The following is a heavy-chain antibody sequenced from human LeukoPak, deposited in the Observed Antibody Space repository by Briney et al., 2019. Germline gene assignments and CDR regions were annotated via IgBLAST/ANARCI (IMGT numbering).Heavy chain of an antibody. CDR2: ISGSGYNI. D-gene: IGHD3-16*01. J-gene: IGHJ5*02. CDR3: ARGQEGRLPLDNWFDP. V-gene: IGHV3-11*01. Sequence: SGGSLRLSCAAFGFTFSDYYMAWIRQAPGKGLEWVSFISGSGYNIYSADSVRGRFTLSRDNANNSLYLQMNRLRAEDTAVYYCARGQEGRLPLDNWFDPWGQGTLVTVSS. CDR1: GFTFSDYY.